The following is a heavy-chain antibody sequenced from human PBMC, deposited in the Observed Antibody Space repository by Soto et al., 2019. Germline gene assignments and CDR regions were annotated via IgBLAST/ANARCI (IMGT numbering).Heavy chain of an antibody. V-gene: IGHV3-30*18. CDR3: AKDPRVKRFLEWLFPHYGMDD. J-gene: IGHJ6*02. D-gene: IGHD3-3*01. Sequence: PGGSLGLSCAASGFTLSSYGMHWVRQAPGKGLEWVAVISYDGSNKYYADSVKGRFTISRDNSKNTLYLQMNSLRAEDTAVYYCAKDPRVKRFLEWLFPHYGMDDWGQGTTVTVSS. CDR2: ISYDGSNK. CDR1: GFTLSSYG.